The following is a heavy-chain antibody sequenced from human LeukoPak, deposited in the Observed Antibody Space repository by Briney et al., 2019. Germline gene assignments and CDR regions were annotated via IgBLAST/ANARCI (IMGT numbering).Heavy chain of an antibody. CDR3: ARVGVDYSGNIIKYYFDY. J-gene: IGHJ4*02. Sequence: SENLSLTCTISGGSISSYYWSWIRQPPGKGLEWIGYVYYSGTTNYNPSLKSRVIISVDTSKNQFSLKLSPVIAADTAVYYCARVGVDYSGNIIKYYFDYWGQGTLVTVSS. CDR2: VYYSGTT. CDR1: GGSISSYY. V-gene: IGHV4-59*01. D-gene: IGHD4-23*01.